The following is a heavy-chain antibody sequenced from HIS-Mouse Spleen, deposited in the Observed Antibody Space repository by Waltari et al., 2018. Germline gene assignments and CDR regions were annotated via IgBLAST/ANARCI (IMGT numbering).Heavy chain of an antibody. J-gene: IGHJ4*02. V-gene: IGHV2-70*15. D-gene: IGHD6-19*01. CDR2: IDWDDDK. CDR3: ARIAEGYSSGWYAFDY. CDR1: GFSLSTSGIG. Sequence: QVTLRESGPALVKPTQTLTLTCTFSGFSLSTSGIGVSWIRHPPGKALEWLARIDWDDDKYYSTSLKTRLTISKDTSKNQVVLTMTNMDPVDTATYYCARIAEGYSSGWYAFDYWGQGTLVTVSS.